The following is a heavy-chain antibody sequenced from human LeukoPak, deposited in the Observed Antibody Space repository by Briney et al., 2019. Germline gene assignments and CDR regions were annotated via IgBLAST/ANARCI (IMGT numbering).Heavy chain of an antibody. CDR3: VREIAARPYYYYYMDV. Sequence: TSETLSLTCTVSGGSISSYYWSWIRQPAGKGLEWIGRIYTSGSTNYNPSLKSRVTMSVDTSKNQFSLKLSSVTAADTAVYYCVREIAARPYYYYYMDVWGKGTTVTVSS. V-gene: IGHV4-4*07. D-gene: IGHD6-6*01. CDR2: IYTSGST. CDR1: GGSISSYY. J-gene: IGHJ6*03.